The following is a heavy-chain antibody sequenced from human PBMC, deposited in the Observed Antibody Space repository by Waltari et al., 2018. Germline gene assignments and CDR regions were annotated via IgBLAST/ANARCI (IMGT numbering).Heavy chain of an antibody. CDR2: INHSGST. D-gene: IGHD6-13*01. V-gene: IGHV4-34*01. Sequence: QVQLQQWGAGLLKPSETLSLTCAVYGGSFSGYYWSWIRQPPGKGLEWIGEINHSGSTNYNPSLKSRVTISVDTSKNQFSLKLSSVTAADTAVYYCARGGIAAAGLYFDYRGQGTLVTVSS. CDR3: ARGGIAAAGLYFDY. J-gene: IGHJ4*02. CDR1: GGSFSGYY.